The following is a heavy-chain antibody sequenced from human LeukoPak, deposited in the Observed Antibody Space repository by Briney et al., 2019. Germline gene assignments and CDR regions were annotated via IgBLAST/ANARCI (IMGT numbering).Heavy chain of an antibody. D-gene: IGHD3-22*01. CDR3: ARDSVITMIVVVPTRHDAFDI. J-gene: IGHJ3*02. V-gene: IGHV1-18*01. Sequence: ASVKVSCKASGYTFTSYGISWVRQAPGQGLEWMGWISAYNGNTNYAQKLQGRVTMTTDTSTSTAYMELRSLRSDDTGVYYCARDSVITMIVVVPTRHDAFDIWGQGTMVTVSS. CDR1: GYTFTSYG. CDR2: ISAYNGNT.